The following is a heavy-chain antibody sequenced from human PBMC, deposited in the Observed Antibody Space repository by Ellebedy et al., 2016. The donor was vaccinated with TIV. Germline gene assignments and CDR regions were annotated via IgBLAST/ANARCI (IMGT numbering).Heavy chain of an antibody. V-gene: IGHV3-21*01. D-gene: IGHD3-16*01. CDR1: GFNFNSYS. CDR2: ISGDGTHT. CDR3: ARDWGDS. J-gene: IGHJ4*02. Sequence: GESLKISCAASGFNFNSYSMIWVRPAAGKGMEWVSTISGDGTHTYYAASLKGRFTISRDNTKNSLSLHMDRLTVGDTAVYFCARDWGDSWGQGTLVTVSS.